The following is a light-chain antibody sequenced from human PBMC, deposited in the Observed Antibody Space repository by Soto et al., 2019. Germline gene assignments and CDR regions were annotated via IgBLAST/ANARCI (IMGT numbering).Light chain of an antibody. J-gene: IGKJ1*01. V-gene: IGKV4-1*01. Sequence: DIVMTQSPDSLAVSLGERATINCKSSQSVLYSSNNKNYLAWYQQKPGQPPKLLISWASTRESGVPDRLSGRGSEPDFTPSISSLQAEDVAVYYCQQYYTAPRAFGHGTKVQIK. CDR3: QQYYTAPRA. CDR1: QSVLYSSNNKNY. CDR2: WAS.